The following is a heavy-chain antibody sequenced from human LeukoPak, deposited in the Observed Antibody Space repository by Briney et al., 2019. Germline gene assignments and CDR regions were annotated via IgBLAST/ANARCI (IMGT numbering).Heavy chain of an antibody. Sequence: GGSLRLSCAASGFTFSSYSMNWVRQAPGKGLEWVSSISSSSSYINYADSVKGRFTISRDNAKNSLYLQMNSLRAEDTAAYYCARDRRYSYRFFDYWGQGTLVTVSS. CDR3: ARDRRYSYRFFDY. J-gene: IGHJ4*02. V-gene: IGHV3-21*01. CDR2: ISSSSSYI. CDR1: GFTFSSYS. D-gene: IGHD5-18*01.